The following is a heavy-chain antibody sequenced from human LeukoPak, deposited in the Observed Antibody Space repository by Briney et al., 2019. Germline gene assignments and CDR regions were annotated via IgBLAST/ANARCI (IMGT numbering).Heavy chain of an antibody. CDR2: IYYSGST. CDR1: GGSISSSSYH. D-gene: IGHD2-15*01. V-gene: IGHV4-39*07. J-gene: IGHJ4*02. CDR3: ARAVEGYCSGGSCYSVDY. Sequence: SETLSLTCTVSGGSISSSSYHWGWIRQPPGKGLEWIGSIYYSGSTYYNPSLKSRVTISVDTSKTQFSLKLSSVTAADTAVYYCARAVEGYCSGGSCYSVDYWGQGTLVTVSS.